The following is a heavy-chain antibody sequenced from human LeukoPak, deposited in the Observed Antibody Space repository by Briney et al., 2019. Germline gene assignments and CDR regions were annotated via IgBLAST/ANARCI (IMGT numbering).Heavy chain of an antibody. D-gene: IGHD2-2*01. J-gene: IGHJ4*02. CDR2: INPNSGDT. CDR1: GYTFTGYH. CDR3: ARDYCSSTSCLFDY. Sequence: ASVKVSCTASGYTFTGYHTHWVRQAPGQGLEWMGQINPNSGDTNYAQKFQGRVTMTRDTSISTAYMELSRLRSDDTAVYYCARDYCSSTSCLFDYWGRGTLVTVSS. V-gene: IGHV1-2*06.